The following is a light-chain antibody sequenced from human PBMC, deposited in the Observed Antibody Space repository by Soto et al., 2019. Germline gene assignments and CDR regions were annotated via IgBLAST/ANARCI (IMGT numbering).Light chain of an antibody. J-gene: IGKJ1*01. CDR1: QSVSSY. Sequence: EIVLTQSPATLSLSPGERATLSCRASQSVSSYLAWYQQKPGQAPRLLIYDASNRATGVPARFSGSGSGTDFTLTISSLEPEDFADYYCQQRSNWPPWTFGQGTKVEIK. CDR3: QQRSNWPPWT. CDR2: DAS. V-gene: IGKV3-11*01.